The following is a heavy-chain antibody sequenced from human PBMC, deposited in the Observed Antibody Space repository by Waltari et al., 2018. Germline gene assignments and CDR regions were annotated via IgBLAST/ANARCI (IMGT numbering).Heavy chain of an antibody. CDR1: GFTFYSFD. Sequence: EVQLLESGGGLVQPGGSLRLSCAASGFTFYSFDMGWVRPAPGKGLEWVSAITNTGTTTYYADSVKGRFTISRDNSKNTLYLLMNSLKAEDTAVYYCAKDATRSSGWFYFDSWGQGILVTVSS. CDR2: ITNTGTTT. CDR3: AKDATRSSGWFYFDS. J-gene: IGHJ4*02. D-gene: IGHD6-19*01. V-gene: IGHV3-23*01.